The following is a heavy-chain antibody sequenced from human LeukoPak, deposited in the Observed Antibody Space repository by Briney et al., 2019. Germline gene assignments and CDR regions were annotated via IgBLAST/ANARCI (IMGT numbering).Heavy chain of an antibody. V-gene: IGHV3-21*01. CDR3: ARDSAPGHGHYPGYNWFDP. CDR1: SFTFSSYS. CDR2: ISSSSSYI. Sequence: PGGSLRLSCAAPSFTFSSYSMNWVRQAPGKGLNWVSSISSSSSYIYYAHSAKGRFTISRDNAKNSLYLQMNSLRAEDTAVYYCARDSAPGHGHYPGYNWFDPWGQGTLVTVSS. D-gene: IGHD4-17*01. J-gene: IGHJ5*02.